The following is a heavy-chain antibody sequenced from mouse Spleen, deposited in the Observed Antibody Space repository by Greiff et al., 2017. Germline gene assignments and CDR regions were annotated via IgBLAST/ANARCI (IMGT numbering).Heavy chain of an antibody. J-gene: IGHJ4*01. D-gene: IGHD2-3*01. CDR3: ARHGYDGYYNAMDY. V-gene: IGHV5-6*01. Sequence: EVHLVESGGDLVKPGGSLKLSCAASGFTFSSYGMSWVRQTPDKRLEWVATISSGGSYTYYPDSVKGRFTISRDNAKNTLYLQMSSLKSEDTAMYYCARHGYDGYYNAMDYWGQGTSVTVSS. CDR1: GFTFSSYG. CDR2: ISSGGSYT.